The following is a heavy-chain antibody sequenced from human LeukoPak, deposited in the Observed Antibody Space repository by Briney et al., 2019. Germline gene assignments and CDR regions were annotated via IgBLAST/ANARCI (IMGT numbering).Heavy chain of an antibody. CDR2: IYPGDSDT. CDR1: GYSFTSYW. J-gene: IGHJ5*02. V-gene: IGHV5-51*01. D-gene: IGHD2-2*01. Sequence: GESLNISCKGSGYSFTSYWIGWVRQMPGKGLEWMGIIYPGDSDTRYSPSFQGQVTISADKSISTAYLQWSSLKASDTAMYYCARRPYCSSTSCYQSNWFDPWGQGTLVTVSS. CDR3: ARRPYCSSTSCYQSNWFDP.